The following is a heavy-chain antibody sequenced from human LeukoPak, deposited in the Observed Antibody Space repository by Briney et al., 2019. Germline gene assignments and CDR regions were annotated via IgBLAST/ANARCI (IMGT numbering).Heavy chain of an antibody. Sequence: SETLSLTCTVSGGSISSYYWSWIRQPPGKGLEWIGYIYYSGGTNYNPSLKSRVTISVDTSKNQFSLKLSSVTAADTAVYYCARASEARGGYYGMDVWGQGTTVTVSS. V-gene: IGHV4-59*01. D-gene: IGHD3-16*01. CDR3: ARASEARGGYYGMDV. J-gene: IGHJ6*02. CDR1: GGSISSYY. CDR2: IYYSGGT.